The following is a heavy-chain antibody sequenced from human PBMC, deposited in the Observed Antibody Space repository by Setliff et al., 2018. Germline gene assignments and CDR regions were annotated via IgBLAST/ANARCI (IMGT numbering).Heavy chain of an antibody. Sequence: GASVKVSCKASGGTFSSYAISWVRQAPGQGLEWMGGIIPIFGTANYAQKFQGRVTITADESTSTAYMELNSLRAEDTAVYYCARSETCHSTHCSPYDYWGQGTPVTVSS. CDR2: IIPIFGTA. J-gene: IGHJ4*02. CDR1: GGTFSSYA. CDR3: ARSETCHSTHCSPYDY. D-gene: IGHD2-2*01. V-gene: IGHV1-69*13.